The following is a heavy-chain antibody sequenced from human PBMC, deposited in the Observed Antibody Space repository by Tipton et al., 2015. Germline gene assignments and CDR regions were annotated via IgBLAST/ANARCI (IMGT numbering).Heavy chain of an antibody. CDR2: IYTGGTS. CDR3: ARDAGIVAAPSRYFQY. D-gene: IGHD2-15*01. V-gene: IGHV4-4*07. Sequence: TLSLTCTVSGGSMSSHYWSWIRQTAVTGLEWIGHIYTGGTSNYNPSLKSRVTMSVDTSKNQFSLDLTSVTAADTAVYYCARDAGIVAAPSRYFQYWGQGTLVTVSS. CDR1: GGSMSSHY. J-gene: IGHJ1*01.